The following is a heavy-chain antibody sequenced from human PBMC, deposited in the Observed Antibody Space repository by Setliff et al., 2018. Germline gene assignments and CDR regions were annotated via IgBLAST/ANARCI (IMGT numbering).Heavy chain of an antibody. V-gene: IGHV3-7*03. Sequence: GGSLRLSCAASGFSFTNFWMAWVRQLPGKGLEWVANIKQDGSENHYVDSVKGRFTISRDTARNPLYLQMNSLRAEDTAVYYCCSGSYLFVYWGQGSLVTVSS. CDR2: IKQDGSEN. CDR1: GFSFTNFW. J-gene: IGHJ4*02. CDR3: CSGSYLFVY. D-gene: IGHD1-26*01.